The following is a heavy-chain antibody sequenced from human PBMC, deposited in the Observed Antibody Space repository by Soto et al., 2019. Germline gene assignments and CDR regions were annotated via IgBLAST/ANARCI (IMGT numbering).Heavy chain of an antibody. CDR1: GFSFFTSNVG. D-gene: IGHD2-15*01. V-gene: IGHV2-5*02. J-gene: IGHJ6*02. CDR2: IYWDDDK. CDR3: AHKGGRGAGMDV. Sequence: QITLKGSGPTLVKPTQTLTLTCTFSGFSFFTSNVGVGWIRQPPGKALEWLALIYWDDDKRYSPSLKSRLTITKDIAKNEVVLTLTNMVPVVTGTYYCAHKGGRGAGMDVWGQGTTVTVSS.